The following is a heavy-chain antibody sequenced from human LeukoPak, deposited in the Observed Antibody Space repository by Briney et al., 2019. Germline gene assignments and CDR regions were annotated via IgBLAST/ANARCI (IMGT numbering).Heavy chain of an antibody. J-gene: IGHJ4*02. CDR1: GGSFSGYY. CDR3: ARAFKTYYYDSSGPTALDY. CDR2: INHSGST. V-gene: IGHV4-34*01. Sequence: SETLSLTCAVYGGSFSGYYWSWIRQPPGKGLEWIGEINHSGSTNYNPSLKSRVTISVDTSKNQFSLKLSSVTAADTAVYYFARAFKTYYYDSSGPTALDYWGQGTLVTVSS. D-gene: IGHD3-22*01.